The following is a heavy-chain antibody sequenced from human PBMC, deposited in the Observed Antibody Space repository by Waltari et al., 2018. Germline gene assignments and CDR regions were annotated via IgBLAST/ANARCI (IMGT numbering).Heavy chain of an antibody. CDR1: GGTFGSYS. Sequence: QVHLIQSGAEVKKPGSSMKVSCKASGGTFGSYSIAWVRQAGQGLEWLGGIIPILGTPQDSHNVQGRVTLTADASTTTVYLELSGLRSEDTAIYYCARRNLGFAFDVWGQGTLVIVSS. CDR2: IIPILGTP. V-gene: IGHV1-69*12. D-gene: IGHD1-26*01. CDR3: ARRNLGFAFDV. J-gene: IGHJ3*01.